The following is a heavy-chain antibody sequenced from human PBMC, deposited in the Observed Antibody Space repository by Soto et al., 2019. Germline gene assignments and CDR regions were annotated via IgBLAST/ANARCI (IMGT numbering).Heavy chain of an antibody. J-gene: IGHJ6*02. CDR1: GATFSSYA. CDR2: IIPIFGTA. CDR3: AGGSQGRSSPFYGMDG. D-gene: IGHD1-26*01. Sequence: ASVKVSCKASGATFSSYAISWVRQAPGQGLEWMGGIIPIFGTANYAQKFQGRVTITADESTSTAYMELSSLRSEDTAVYYWAGGSQGRSSPFYGMDGWGQGSTGTVSS. V-gene: IGHV1-69*13.